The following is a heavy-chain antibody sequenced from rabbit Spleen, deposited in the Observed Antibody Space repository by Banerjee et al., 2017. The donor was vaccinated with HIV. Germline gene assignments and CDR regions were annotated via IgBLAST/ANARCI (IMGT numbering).Heavy chain of an antibody. CDR3: ARDTGSSFSTYGMDL. CDR2: IYGGSSGST. J-gene: IGHJ6*01. Sequence: QEQLEESGGDLVKPEGSLTLTCTASGFSFSSSYWICWVRQAPGKGLELIACIYGGSSGSTYYASWAKGRFTISKTSSTTVTLQMTSLTAADTATYFCARDTGSSFSTYGMDLWGQGTLVTVS. V-gene: IGHV1S45*01. D-gene: IGHD8-1*01. CDR1: GFSFSSSYW.